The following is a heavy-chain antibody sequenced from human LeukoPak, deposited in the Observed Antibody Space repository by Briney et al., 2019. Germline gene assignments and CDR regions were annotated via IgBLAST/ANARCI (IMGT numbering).Heavy chain of an antibody. Sequence: GRSLRLSCAASGFTFSSYGMSWVRQAPGKGLEWVSAISGSGGSTYYADSVKGRFTISRDNSKNTLYLQMNSLRAEDTAVYYCANYLSYYYYYMDVWGKGTTVTISS. V-gene: IGHV3-23*01. CDR1: GFTFSSYG. D-gene: IGHD3-16*02. CDR2: ISGSGGST. J-gene: IGHJ6*03. CDR3: ANYLSYYYYYMDV.